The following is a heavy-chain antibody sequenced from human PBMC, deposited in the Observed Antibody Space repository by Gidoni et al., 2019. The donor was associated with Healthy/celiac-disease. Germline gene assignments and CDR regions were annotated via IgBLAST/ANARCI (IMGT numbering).Heavy chain of an antibody. V-gene: IGHV3-33*01. J-gene: IGHJ6*02. D-gene: IGHD6-13*01. CDR1: GFTFSSYG. CDR2: IWYDGSNK. Sequence: QVQLVESGGGVVQPGRSLRLSCAASGFTFSSYGMHWVRQAPGKGLEWVAVIWYDGSNKYYADSVKGRFTISRDNSKNTLYLQMNSLRAEDTAVYYCARDTQGTGSWYVLYYYYGMDVWGQGTTVTVSS. CDR3: ARDTQGTGSWYVLYYYYGMDV.